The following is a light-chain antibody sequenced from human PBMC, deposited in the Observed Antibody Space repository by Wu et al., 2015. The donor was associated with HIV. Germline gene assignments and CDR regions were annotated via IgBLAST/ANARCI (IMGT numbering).Light chain of an antibody. J-gene: IGKJ4*01. CDR1: QGISSY. Sequence: DIQLTQSPSFLSASVGDRVTITCRASQGISSYLAWYQQKPGKAPNLLIYAASTLQSGVPPRFSGSGSGTEFTLTISSLQPEDSATYYCQQLNTYPLTFGGGTKVEIK. CDR3: QQLNTYPLT. V-gene: IGKV1-9*01. CDR2: AAS.